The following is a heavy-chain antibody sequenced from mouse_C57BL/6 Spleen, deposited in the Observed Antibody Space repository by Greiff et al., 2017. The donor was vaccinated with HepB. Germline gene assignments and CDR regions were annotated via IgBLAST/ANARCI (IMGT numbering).Heavy chain of an antibody. CDR2: ISSGGSYT. Sequence: EVHLVESGGDLVKPGGSLKLSCAASGFTFSSYGMSWVRQTPDKRLEWVATISSGGSYTYYPDSVKGRFTISRDNAKNTLYLQMSSLKSEDTAMYYCARPRSAYWGQGTLVTVSA. CDR1: GFTFSSYG. J-gene: IGHJ3*01. CDR3: ARPRSAY. V-gene: IGHV5-6*01.